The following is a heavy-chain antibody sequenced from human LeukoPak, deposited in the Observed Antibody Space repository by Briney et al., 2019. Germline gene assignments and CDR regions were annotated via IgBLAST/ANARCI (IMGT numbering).Heavy chain of an antibody. D-gene: IGHD2-2*01. V-gene: IGHV1-18*04. CDR2: ISTHDVNT. CDR1: GYTFTGYY. J-gene: IGHJ4*02. CDR3: ATDLGYCSSTTCDTFDY. Sequence: ASVKVSCKASGYTFTGYYMHWVRQAPGQGLEWMGWISTHDVNTKYAQKLQGRVTLTTDTSTSTAYMELRSLRSDDTAVYYCATDLGYCSSTTCDTFDYWGQGTLVTVSS.